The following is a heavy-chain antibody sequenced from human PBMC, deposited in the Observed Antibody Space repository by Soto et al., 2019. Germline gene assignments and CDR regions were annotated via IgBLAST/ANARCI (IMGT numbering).Heavy chain of an antibody. V-gene: IGHV1-69*02. D-gene: IGHD2-21*02. CDR1: GGTFSSYT. Sequence: SVKVSCKASGGTFSSYTISWVRQAPGQGLEWMGRIIPILGIANYAQKFQGRVTITADKSTSTAYMELSSLRSEDTAVYYCARDHAYCGGHCSDAFDIWGQGTMVTLSS. CDR2: IIPILGIA. CDR3: ARDHAYCGGHCSDAFDI. J-gene: IGHJ3*02.